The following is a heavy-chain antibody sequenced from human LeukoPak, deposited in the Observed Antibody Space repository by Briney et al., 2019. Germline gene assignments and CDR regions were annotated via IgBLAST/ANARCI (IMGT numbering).Heavy chain of an antibody. CDR3: ARDNQYNSDSSDYGGTNFDY. V-gene: IGHV1-69*01. D-gene: IGHD3-22*01. Sequence: GSSVKVSCKASGGTFSSYAISWVRQAPGQGLEWMGGIIPIFGTANYAQKFQGRVTITADESTSTAYMELSSLRSEDTAMYYCARDNQYNSDSSDYGGTNFDYWGQGTLVTVSS. J-gene: IGHJ4*02. CDR1: GGTFSSYA. CDR2: IIPIFGTA.